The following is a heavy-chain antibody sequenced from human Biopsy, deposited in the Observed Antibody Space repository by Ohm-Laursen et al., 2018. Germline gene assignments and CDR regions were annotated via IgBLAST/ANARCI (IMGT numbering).Heavy chain of an antibody. CDR2: FYSGSGA. Sequence: SLRLSCAASGFTVSSNYMAGVRQAPGKGLEWVSVFYSGSGAFYADSVRGRFAISRDDSKNTLDLQMNSLRAEDTAVYYCAKDDGGRYRGYWGQGTLVTVSS. D-gene: IGHD3-16*02. CDR3: AKDDGGRYRGY. CDR1: GFTVSSNY. J-gene: IGHJ4*02. V-gene: IGHV3-66*01.